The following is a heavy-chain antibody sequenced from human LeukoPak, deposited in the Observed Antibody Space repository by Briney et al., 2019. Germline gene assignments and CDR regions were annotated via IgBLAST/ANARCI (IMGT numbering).Heavy chain of an antibody. Sequence: GGSLRLSCAASGFTFSHYWMTWVRQAPGKGLEWVANIKQDGSEEYYTDSVKGRFIISRDNARNSLYLQMNSLRVEDTGVYFCSTHEGDPYPPHDYWGQGTLVTVSS. J-gene: IGHJ4*02. V-gene: IGHV3-7*01. D-gene: IGHD2-2*02. CDR1: GFTFSHYW. CDR2: IKQDGSEE. CDR3: STHEGDPYPPHDY.